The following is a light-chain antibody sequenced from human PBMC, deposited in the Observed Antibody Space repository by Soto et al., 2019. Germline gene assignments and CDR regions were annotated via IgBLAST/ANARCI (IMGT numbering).Light chain of an antibody. CDR1: QSIANY. V-gene: IGKV1-39*01. CDR2: AAS. J-gene: IGKJ1*01. Sequence: DIQMTQSPSSLSGFVGDRVTITCRASQSIANYLNWYQQKPGKAPKLMIYAASSLQRGVPSRFSGSGSGTDFTLTISSLQPEDFASYYCQQSYSSPRTFGQGTKVEIK. CDR3: QQSYSSPRT.